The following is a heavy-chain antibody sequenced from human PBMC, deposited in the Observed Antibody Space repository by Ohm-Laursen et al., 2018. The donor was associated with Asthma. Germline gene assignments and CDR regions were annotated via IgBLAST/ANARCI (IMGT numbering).Heavy chain of an antibody. D-gene: IGHD2-15*01. CDR1: GGTFSSYA. Sequence: GASVKVSCKVSGGTFSSYAISWVRQAPGQGLEWMGGIIPIFGTANYAQKFQGRVTITADESTSTAYMELSSLRSEDTAVYYCARANPAVQDAFDIWGQGTMVTVSS. J-gene: IGHJ3*02. V-gene: IGHV1-69*13. CDR3: ARANPAVQDAFDI. CDR2: IIPIFGTA.